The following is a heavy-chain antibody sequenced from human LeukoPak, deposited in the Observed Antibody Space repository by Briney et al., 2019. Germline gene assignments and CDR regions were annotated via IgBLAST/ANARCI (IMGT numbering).Heavy chain of an antibody. CDR2: INPNSGGT. V-gene: IGHV1-2*02. CDR3: ARDHGLYYYGSGSDFDY. D-gene: IGHD3-10*01. CDR1: GYTFTGYY. Sequence: ASVKVSRKASGYTFTGYYMHWVRQAPGQGLEWMGWINPNSGGTNYAQKFQGRVTMTRDTSISTAYMELSRLRSDDTAVYYCARDHGLYYYGSGSDFDYWGQGTLVTVSS. J-gene: IGHJ4*02.